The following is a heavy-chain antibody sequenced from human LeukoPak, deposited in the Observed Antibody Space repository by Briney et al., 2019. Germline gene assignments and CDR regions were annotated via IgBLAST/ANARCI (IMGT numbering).Heavy chain of an antibody. CDR1: GFTFRTYS. V-gene: IGHV3-21*01. D-gene: IGHD3-16*01. Sequence: GGSLRLSCAASGFTFRTYSMNWVRQVPGKGLEWVSSISSTSSYIYYADSVKGRFTVSRDNAKNSLYLQMNGLRAEDTAVYYCARDGGGSFDYWGQGTLVTVSS. J-gene: IGHJ4*02. CDR2: ISSTSSYI. CDR3: ARDGGGSFDY.